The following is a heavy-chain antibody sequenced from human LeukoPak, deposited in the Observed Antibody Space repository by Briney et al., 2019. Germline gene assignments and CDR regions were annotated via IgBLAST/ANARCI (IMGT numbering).Heavy chain of an antibody. D-gene: IGHD6-13*01. Sequence: PSETLSLTCAVYGGSFGGYYWSWIRQPPGKGLEWIGEINHSGSTNYNPSLKSRVTISVDTSKNQFSLKLSSVTAADTAVYYCASKAAAGTFLFRYWGQGTLVTVSS. CDR2: INHSGST. V-gene: IGHV4-34*01. CDR3: ASKAAAGTFLFRY. CDR1: GGSFGGYY. J-gene: IGHJ4*02.